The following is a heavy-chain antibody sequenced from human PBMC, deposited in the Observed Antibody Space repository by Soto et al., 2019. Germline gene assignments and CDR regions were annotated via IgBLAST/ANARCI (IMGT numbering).Heavy chain of an antibody. CDR2: IDPSDPYT. D-gene: IGHD2-2*01. CDR1: GYSFTSYW. J-gene: IGHJ6*02. V-gene: IGHV5-10-1*01. Sequence: LGESLKISCKGSGYSFTSYWISWVRQMPGKGLEWMGRIDPSDPYTNYSPSFQGHVTISADKSISTAYLQWSSLKASGTAMYYCARLAPGYCSSTSCYVIQNYYYYGMDVWGQGTTVTVSS. CDR3: ARLAPGYCSSTSCYVIQNYYYYGMDV.